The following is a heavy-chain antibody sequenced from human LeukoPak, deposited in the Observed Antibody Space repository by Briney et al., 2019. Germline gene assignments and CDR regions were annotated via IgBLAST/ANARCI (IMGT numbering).Heavy chain of an antibody. CDR3: AKGRAPRGVPSDY. J-gene: IGHJ4*02. D-gene: IGHD3-10*01. CDR1: GFTFSSSG. CDR2: ISYDGSNK. Sequence: GGSLRLSCAASGFTFSSSGMHWVRQAPGKGLEWVAVISYDGSNKYYADSVKGRFTISRDNSKNTLYLQMNSLRAEDTAVYYCAKGRAPRGVPSDYWGQGTLVTVSS. V-gene: IGHV3-30*18.